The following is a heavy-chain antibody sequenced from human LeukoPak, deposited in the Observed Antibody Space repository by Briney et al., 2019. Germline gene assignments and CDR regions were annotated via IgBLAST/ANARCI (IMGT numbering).Heavy chain of an antibody. Sequence: ASVKVSCKASGYTFTGYSIHWVRQAPGQGLEWMGWINPNSGGTNYAQKFQGRVTMTRDTSISTAYMELSRLRSDDTAVYYCAPLTYILNSSSPDYWGRGTLVTVSS. V-gene: IGHV1-2*02. CDR2: INPNSGGT. CDR3: APLTYILNSSSPDY. D-gene: IGHD6-6*01. J-gene: IGHJ4*02. CDR1: GYTFTGYS.